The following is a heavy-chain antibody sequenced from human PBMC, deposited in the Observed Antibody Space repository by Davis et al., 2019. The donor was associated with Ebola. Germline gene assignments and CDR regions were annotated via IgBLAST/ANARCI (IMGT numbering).Heavy chain of an antibody. D-gene: IGHD3-10*01. V-gene: IGHV3-74*01. CDR2: TNSYGSST. J-gene: IGHJ4*02. Sequence: PGGSLRPSCPASGFTFSIHWMHWVRQAPGKGLVWVSRTNSYGSSTSYADSVKGRFTISRDNAKNTLYLQMNSLRAEDTAVYYCARGLWFGDPPPFCWGQGTLVTVSS. CDR1: GFTFSIHW. CDR3: ARGLWFGDPPPFC.